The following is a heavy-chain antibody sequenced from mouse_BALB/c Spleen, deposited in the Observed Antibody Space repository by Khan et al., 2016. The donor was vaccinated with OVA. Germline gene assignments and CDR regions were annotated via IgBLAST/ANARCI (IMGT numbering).Heavy chain of an antibody. CDR2: IWSDGST. Sequence: VQLVESGPGLVAPSQSLSITCTVSGFSLTSYGVHWVRQPPGKGLEWLVVIWSDGSTNYNSVLKSRLSIIKDNSKSQVFLKMNSLQTDDTAIYYCARWFDGYSSLYAMDYGGQGTSVTVSS. CDR3: ARWFDGYSSLYAMDY. D-gene: IGHD2-3*01. CDR1: GFSLTSYG. J-gene: IGHJ4*01. V-gene: IGHV2-6*02.